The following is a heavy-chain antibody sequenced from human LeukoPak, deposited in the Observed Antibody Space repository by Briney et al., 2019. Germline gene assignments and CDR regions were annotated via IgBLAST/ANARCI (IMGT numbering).Heavy chain of an antibody. J-gene: IGHJ5*02. V-gene: IGHV3-21*01. CDR1: GFTFSSYS. D-gene: IGHD2-2*01. Sequence: GGSLRLSCAASGFTFSSYSMNWVRQAPGKGLEWVSSISSSSSYIYYADSVKGRFTISRDNAKNSLYQQMNSLRAEDTAVYYCARVNRPAAMDAGFDPWGQGTLVTVSS. CDR3: ARVNRPAAMDAGFDP. CDR2: ISSSSSYI.